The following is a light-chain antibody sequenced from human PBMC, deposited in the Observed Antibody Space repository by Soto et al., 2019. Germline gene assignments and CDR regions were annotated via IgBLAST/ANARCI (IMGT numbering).Light chain of an antibody. CDR1: QSVSSSY. Sequence: EIVLTQSPGTLSLSPGESATLTCRASQSVSSSYLAWYQQKPGQAPRLLIYGASSSATGIPDRFSGSGSGTDFTITISRLVPEDFAVYYCQQYGSSPLTFGGGTKVEIK. J-gene: IGKJ4*01. V-gene: IGKV3-20*01. CDR3: QQYGSSPLT. CDR2: GAS.